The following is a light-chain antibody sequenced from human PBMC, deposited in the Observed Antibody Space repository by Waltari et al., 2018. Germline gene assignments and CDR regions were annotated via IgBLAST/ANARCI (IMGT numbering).Light chain of an antibody. CDR2: SNN. V-gene: IGLV1-44*01. Sequence: QSVLTQPPSASGTPGQRVTLSCSGSSSNLGSNPVNWYQQLPGTAPKLLIYSNNQRPSGVPDRFSGSKSGTSASLAISGLQSEDEADYYCAAWDDSLNGYYVFGTGTKVTVL. CDR1: SSNLGSNP. CDR3: AAWDDSLNGYYV. J-gene: IGLJ1*01.